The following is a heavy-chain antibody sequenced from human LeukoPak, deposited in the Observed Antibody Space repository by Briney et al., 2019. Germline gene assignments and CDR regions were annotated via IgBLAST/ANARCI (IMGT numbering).Heavy chain of an antibody. V-gene: IGHV3-23*01. CDR1: GFTFSSYA. J-gene: IGHJ4*02. Sequence: GGSLRLSCAASGFTFSSYAMSWVRQAPGKGLEWVSAISGSDGTTYYADSMKGRFTISRDNSKNTVYLQMNRLRAEDTAVYYCAKRYSRSGFDYWGQGTLVTVSS. D-gene: IGHD6-13*01. CDR3: AKRYSRSGFDY. CDR2: ISGSDGTT.